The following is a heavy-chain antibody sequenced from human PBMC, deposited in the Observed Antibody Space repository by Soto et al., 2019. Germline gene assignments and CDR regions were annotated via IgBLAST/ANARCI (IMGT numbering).Heavy chain of an antibody. Sequence: DVQLVASGGGLIQPGGSLRLSCAALGLTVRGKKYITWVRQAPGKGLEWVSALYDVDGTYYADSAKGRLTISRDNSNNIIYLQMNSLGPDDTAVYYCASWLEREHAYDIWGLGTMVTVSS. D-gene: IGHD1-1*01. CDR2: LYDVDGT. J-gene: IGHJ3*02. CDR1: GLTVRGKKY. V-gene: IGHV3-53*01. CDR3: ASWLEREHAYDI.